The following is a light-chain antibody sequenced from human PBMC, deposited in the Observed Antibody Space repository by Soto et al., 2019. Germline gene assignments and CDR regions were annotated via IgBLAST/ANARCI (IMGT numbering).Light chain of an antibody. CDR2: DVS. J-gene: IGLJ1*01. Sequence: QSVLTQPRSVSGSPGQSVTISCTGTSSDVGGYNYVSWYQQHPGKAPKLMIYDVSKRPSGVPDRFSGSKSGNTASLTISGLQAEVEADYYCCSYAGSYKVFGTGTKLTVL. CDR1: SSDVGGYNY. V-gene: IGLV2-11*01. CDR3: CSYAGSYKV.